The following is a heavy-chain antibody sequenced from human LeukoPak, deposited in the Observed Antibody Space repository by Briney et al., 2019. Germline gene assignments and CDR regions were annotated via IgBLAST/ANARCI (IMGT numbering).Heavy chain of an antibody. Sequence: GGSLRLSCAASGITFSNYWMHWVRQAPGKGLVWVSRISSDGSFTNYADSVKGRFTISRDNAKNTLYLQMSSLRAEDTAVYFCVRDGDDFNFDYWGQGSLVTVSS. CDR1: GITFSNYW. CDR3: VRDGDDFNFDY. D-gene: IGHD5-24*01. CDR2: ISSDGSFT. J-gene: IGHJ4*02. V-gene: IGHV3-74*01.